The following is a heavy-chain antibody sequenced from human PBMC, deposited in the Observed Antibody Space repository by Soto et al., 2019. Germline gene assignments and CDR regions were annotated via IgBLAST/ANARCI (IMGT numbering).Heavy chain of an antibody. CDR1: GGSISSGGYY. V-gene: IGHV4-31*03. J-gene: IGHJ6*02. CDR2: IYYSGST. CDR3: ARDRGYCTNGVCSPGLYGMDV. Sequence: SETLSLTCTVSGGSISSGGYYWSWIRQHPGKGLEWIGYIYYSGSTYYNPSLKSRVTISVDTSKNQFSLKLSSVTAADTAVYYCARDRGYCTNGVCSPGLYGMDVWGQGTTVTVSS. D-gene: IGHD2-8*01.